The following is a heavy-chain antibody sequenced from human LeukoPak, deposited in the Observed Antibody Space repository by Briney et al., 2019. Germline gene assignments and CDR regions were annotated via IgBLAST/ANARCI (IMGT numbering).Heavy chain of an antibody. V-gene: IGHV3-23*01. Sequence: GGSLRLSCAASGFTFSSYAMSWVRQAPGKGLEWFAAISGGSGSDTYYADAVKGRFTISRDNSKNTLYLQMNSLRVEDTAVYYCARVGMRVVPPYGMDVWGQGTTVTVSS. D-gene: IGHD2-2*01. CDR3: ARVGMRVVPPYGMDV. J-gene: IGHJ6*02. CDR2: ISGGSGSDT. CDR1: GFTFSSYA.